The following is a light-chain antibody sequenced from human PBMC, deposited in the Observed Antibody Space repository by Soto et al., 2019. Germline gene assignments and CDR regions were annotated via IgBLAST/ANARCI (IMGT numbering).Light chain of an antibody. CDR1: SSDIGAGYD. CDR2: DNN. J-gene: IGLJ2*01. V-gene: IGLV1-40*01. CDR3: QSHDNSLRGSV. Sequence: QSVLTQTPSVSGAPGQRVTISCTGSSSDIGAGYDVNWYQQLPGTAPKLLIYDNNNRPSGVSDRFSGSKSGTSASLAITGLQAEDEADYYCQSHDNSLRGSVFGGGTKVTVL.